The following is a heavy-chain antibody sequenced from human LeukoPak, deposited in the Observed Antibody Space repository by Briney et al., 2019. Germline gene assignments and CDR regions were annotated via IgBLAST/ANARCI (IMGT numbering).Heavy chain of an antibody. CDR1: GFTFNSYG. CDR2: IRYDGSYK. V-gene: IGHV3-30*02. Sequence: GGSLRLSCAASGFTFNSYGMHWVRQAPGKGLEWVAFIRYDGSYKYYADSVKGRFTISRDNSKNTLSLQMNSLRAEDTAVYYCANSPDGAFDYWGQGTLVTVSS. CDR3: ANSPDGAFDY. J-gene: IGHJ4*02.